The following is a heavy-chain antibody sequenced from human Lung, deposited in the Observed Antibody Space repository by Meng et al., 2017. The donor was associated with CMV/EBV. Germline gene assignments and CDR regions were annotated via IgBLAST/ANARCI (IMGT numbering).Heavy chain of an antibody. CDR2: INPSGGST. CDR3: ARSGSTTSQQPGYFDL. D-gene: IGHD2-2*01. Sequence: GYTLGHYWMHWVRQAPGQGLEWVGIINPSGGSTTYAQKFQGRVVLTRDTSTSTVYMDLSSLRSEDRAVYYCARSGSTTSQQPGYFDLWGRGTLVTVSS. V-gene: IGHV1-46*01. J-gene: IGHJ2*01. CDR1: GYTLGHYW.